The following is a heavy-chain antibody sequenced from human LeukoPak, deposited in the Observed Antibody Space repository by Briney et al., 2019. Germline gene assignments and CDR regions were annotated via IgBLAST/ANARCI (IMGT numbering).Heavy chain of an antibody. J-gene: IGHJ4*02. CDR1: GYSFTNYD. CDR2: MNPKSGDT. CDR3: ATDFGTDSSGWYPVSTGFDY. V-gene: IGHV1-8*03. Sequence: ASVKVSCKASGYSFTNYDINWVRQATGQGLEWMGWMNPKSGDTGYSQKFQGRVFITRDTSINTAYMELSSLRSDDTAVYYCATDFGTDSSGWYPVSTGFDYWGQGTLVTVSS. D-gene: IGHD6-19*01.